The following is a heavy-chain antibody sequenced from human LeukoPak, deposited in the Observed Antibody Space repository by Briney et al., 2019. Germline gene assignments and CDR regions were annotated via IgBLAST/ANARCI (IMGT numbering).Heavy chain of an antibody. Sequence: GGSLRLSCAASGSTFSSYSMNCVRQAPGKGLEWVSSISDSSAFIYYAESVKGRFTISRDNSKNTLYLQMNSLRAEDTAIYYCAKGGSGSYYYYNGMDVWGQGTTVTVSS. V-gene: IGHV3-21*04. D-gene: IGHD3-10*01. CDR2: ISDSSAFI. J-gene: IGHJ6*02. CDR1: GSTFSSYS. CDR3: AKGGSGSYYYYNGMDV.